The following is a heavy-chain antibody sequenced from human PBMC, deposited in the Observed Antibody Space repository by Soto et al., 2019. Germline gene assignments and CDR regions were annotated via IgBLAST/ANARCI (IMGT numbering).Heavy chain of an antibody. CDR2: IYYSGST. D-gene: IGHD3-9*01. CDR3: ARDPGGFLTGYYNSWFDP. Sequence: SETLSLTCTVSGGSISSYYWSWIRQPPGKGLEWIGYIYYSGSTNYNPSLKSRVTISVDTSKNQFSLKLSSVTAADTAVYYCARDPGGFLTGYYNSWFDPWGQGTLVTVSS. J-gene: IGHJ5*02. CDR1: GGSISSYY. V-gene: IGHV4-59*01.